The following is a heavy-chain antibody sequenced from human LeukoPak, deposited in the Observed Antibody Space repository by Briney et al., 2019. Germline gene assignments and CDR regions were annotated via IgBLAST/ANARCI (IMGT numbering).Heavy chain of an antibody. CDR1: GGTSISYA. J-gene: IGHJ4*02. Sequence: SVKVSCKASGGTSISYAISWVRQAPGQGLEWMGGIIPIFGTANYAQKFQGRVTITADESTSTAYMELSSLRSEDTAVYYCATDLLLYSGNDYWGQGTLVTVSS. CDR2: IIPIFGTA. CDR3: ATDLLLYSGNDY. V-gene: IGHV1-69*13. D-gene: IGHD1-26*01.